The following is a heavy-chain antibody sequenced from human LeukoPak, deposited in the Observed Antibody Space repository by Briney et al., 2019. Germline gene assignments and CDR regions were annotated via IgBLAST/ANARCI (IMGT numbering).Heavy chain of an antibody. CDR1: GGSISSSSYY. J-gene: IGHJ4*02. V-gene: IGHV4-39*02. CDR3: ARDSGWEHYFDY. CDR2: IYYSGST. Sequence: PSETLSLTCTVSGGSISSSSYYWGWIRQPPGKGLEWIGSIYYSGSTYYNPSLKSRVTISVDTSKNQFSLKLSSVTAADTAVYYCARDSGWEHYFDYWGQGTLVTVSS. D-gene: IGHD6-19*01.